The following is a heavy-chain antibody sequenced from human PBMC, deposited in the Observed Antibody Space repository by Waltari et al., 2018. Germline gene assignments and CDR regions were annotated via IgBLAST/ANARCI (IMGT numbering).Heavy chain of an antibody. Sequence: QLQLQESGPGLVKPSETLSLTCSVSGVSITTTRHYWGWIRQPPGQGLEWIGTMSYRGATYSIPSLKSRVTISRDTSKNQLSLRLGSVTAADTAVYYCATYIGASVGTAAYDVWGQGTMVTVSA. V-gene: IGHV4-39*01. CDR2: MSYRGAT. D-gene: IGHD5-12*01. J-gene: IGHJ3*01. CDR1: GVSITTTRHY. CDR3: ATYIGASVGTAAYDV.